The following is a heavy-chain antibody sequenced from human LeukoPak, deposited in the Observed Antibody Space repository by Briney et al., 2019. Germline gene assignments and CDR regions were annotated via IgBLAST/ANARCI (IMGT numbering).Heavy chain of an antibody. CDR2: VYYSGST. Sequence: SQTLSLTCTVSGGSISSGDYYWSWIRRPPGKGLEWIGYVYYSGSTYYNPSLKSRVTISVDTSKNQFSLKLSSVTAADTAVYYCARAPYYDFWSGDYYYYGMDVWGQGTTVTVSS. CDR3: ARAPYYDFWSGDYYYYGMDV. CDR1: GGSISSGDYY. V-gene: IGHV4-30-4*01. J-gene: IGHJ6*02. D-gene: IGHD3-3*01.